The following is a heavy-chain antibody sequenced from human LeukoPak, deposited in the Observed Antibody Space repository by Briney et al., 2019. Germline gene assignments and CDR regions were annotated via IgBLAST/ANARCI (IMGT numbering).Heavy chain of an antibody. Sequence: SETLSLTCAVYGGSFSGYYWSWIRQPPGKGLEWIGEINHSGSTNYNPSLKSRVTISVDTSKNQFSLKLSSVTAAHTDVYYCARARGYRYGYYFDYWGQGTLVTVSS. D-gene: IGHD5-18*01. CDR1: GGSFSGYY. CDR3: ARARGYRYGYYFDY. V-gene: IGHV4-34*01. J-gene: IGHJ4*02. CDR2: INHSGST.